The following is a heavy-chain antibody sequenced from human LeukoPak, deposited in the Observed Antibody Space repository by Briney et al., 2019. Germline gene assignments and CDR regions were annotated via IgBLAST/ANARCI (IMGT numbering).Heavy chain of an antibody. J-gene: IGHJ4*02. Sequence: SVKVSCKASGGTFSSYAISWVRQAPGQGLEWMGRIIPIFGTANYAQKFQGRVTITTDESTSTAYMELSSLRSEDTAVYYCASGYYYDYNGGDFDYWGPGTLVTVSS. V-gene: IGHV1-69*05. CDR2: IIPIFGTA. D-gene: IGHD3-22*01. CDR3: ASGYYYDYNGGDFDY. CDR1: GGTFSSYA.